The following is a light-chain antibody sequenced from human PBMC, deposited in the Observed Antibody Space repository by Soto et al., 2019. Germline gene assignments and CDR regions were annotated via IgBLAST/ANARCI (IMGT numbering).Light chain of an antibody. CDR1: SIDVGGYNY. V-gene: IGLV2-14*01. CDR3: SSYTSSSTLV. CDR2: DVS. Sequence: QSVLTQPASVSGSPGQSITISCTGTSIDVGGYNYVSWYQQHPGKAPKLMIYDVSNRPSGVSNRFSGSKSGNTASLTISGLQAEDEADYYCSSYTSSSTLVFGTGTKLTVL. J-gene: IGLJ1*01.